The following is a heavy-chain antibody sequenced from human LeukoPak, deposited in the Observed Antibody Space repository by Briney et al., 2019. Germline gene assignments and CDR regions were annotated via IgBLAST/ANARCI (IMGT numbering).Heavy chain of an antibody. J-gene: IGHJ6*03. V-gene: IGHV4-38-2*01. CDR1: GYSISSGYY. Sequence: SETLSLTCAVSGYSISSGYYWGWIRQPPGKGLEWIGSIYHSGSTYYNPSLKSRVTISVDTSKNQFSLKLSSVTAADTAVYYCARGLGELSYYYYYMDVWGKGTTVTVSS. D-gene: IGHD3-10*01. CDR2: IYHSGST. CDR3: ARGLGELSYYYYYMDV.